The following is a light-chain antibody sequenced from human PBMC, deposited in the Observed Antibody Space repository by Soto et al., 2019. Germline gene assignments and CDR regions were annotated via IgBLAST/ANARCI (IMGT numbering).Light chain of an antibody. J-gene: IGLJ1*01. CDR3: GSYTTSSYPV. V-gene: IGLV2-14*01. CDR2: DVS. CDR1: SSDVGAYNY. Sequence: QSALTQPASGSGSPGQSITISCTGTSSDVGAYNYVSWYQQHPGKAPKLMIYDVSHRPSGVSHRFSGSKSGNTASLTISGLQAEDEADYYYGSYTTSSYPVFATGTEATVL.